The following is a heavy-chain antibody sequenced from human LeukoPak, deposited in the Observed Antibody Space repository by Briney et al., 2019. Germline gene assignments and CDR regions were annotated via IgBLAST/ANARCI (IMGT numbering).Heavy chain of an antibody. V-gene: IGHV4-61*02. J-gene: IGHJ3*02. CDR3: ASDSTSYCSSTSCYFGVVPSLAFDI. Sequence: SQTLSLTCTVSGGSISSGSYYWSWIRQPAGKGLEWIGRIYTSGSTNYNPSLKSRVTISVDTSKNQFSLKLSSVTAADTAVYYCASDSTSYCSSTSCYFGVVPSLAFDIWGQGTMVTVSS. CDR2: IYTSGST. CDR1: GGSISSGSYY. D-gene: IGHD2-2*01.